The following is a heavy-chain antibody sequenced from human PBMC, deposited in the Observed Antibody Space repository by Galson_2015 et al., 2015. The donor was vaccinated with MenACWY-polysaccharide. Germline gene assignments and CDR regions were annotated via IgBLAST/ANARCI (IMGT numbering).Heavy chain of an antibody. CDR1: GFSITSYA. J-gene: IGHJ4*02. D-gene: IGHD2-2*01. CDR2: ISGSGTDI. Sequence: LRLSCAASGFSITSYAVNWVRQAPGKGLEWVAVISGSGTDIRYADSVKGRFTISRDTSKSTLYLQMNSLRAEDTAKYYCVRYGSNSDTIKKFDSWGQGTLLTVSS. V-gene: IGHV3-23*01. CDR3: VRYGSNSDTIKKFDS.